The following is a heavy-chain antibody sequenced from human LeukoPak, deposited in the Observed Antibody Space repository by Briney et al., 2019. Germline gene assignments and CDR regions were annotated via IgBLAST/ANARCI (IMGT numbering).Heavy chain of an antibody. D-gene: IGHD1-26*01. V-gene: IGHV3-7*01. CDR3: ARGATNYVFDI. CDR2: IKQDGSDT. Sequence: GGSLRLSCAASGFTFSNYWMNWVRQAPGKGLEWVANIKQDGSDTYYVYSVKGRFTISRDNAKNSLYLQMNSLRAVDTAVYYCARGATNYVFDIWGQRTMVTVSS. CDR1: GFTFSNYW. J-gene: IGHJ3*02.